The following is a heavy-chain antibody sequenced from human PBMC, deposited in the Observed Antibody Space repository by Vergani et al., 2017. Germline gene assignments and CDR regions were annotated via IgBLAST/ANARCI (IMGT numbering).Heavy chain of an antibody. CDR2: ISSSSSYI. CDR3: ARSRLAGITMVREVIGY. D-gene: IGHD3-10*01. CDR1: GFTFSSYS. V-gene: IGHV3-21*01. J-gene: IGHJ4*02. Sequence: EVKLVESGGGLVKPGGSLRLSCAASGFTFSSYSMNWVRQAPGKGLEWVSSISSSSSYIYYADSVKGRFTISRDNAKNSLYLQMNSLRAEDTAVYYCARSRLAGITMVREVIGYWGQGTLVTVSS.